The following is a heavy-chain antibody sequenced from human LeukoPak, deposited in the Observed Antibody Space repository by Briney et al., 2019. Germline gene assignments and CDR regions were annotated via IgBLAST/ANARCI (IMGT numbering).Heavy chain of an antibody. CDR2: MNPNSGNT. CDR1: GYIFTSYD. Sequence: ASVKVSCTASGYIFTSYDINWVRQATGQGLEWMVWMNPNSGNTAYAQTFQGRVTMTRNTSISTAYMELSSLRSEDTAVYYCARGGCSSVAEYYFDYWGQGTLVTASS. D-gene: IGHD3-10*02. J-gene: IGHJ4*02. V-gene: IGHV1-8*01. CDR3: ARGGCSSVAEYYFDY.